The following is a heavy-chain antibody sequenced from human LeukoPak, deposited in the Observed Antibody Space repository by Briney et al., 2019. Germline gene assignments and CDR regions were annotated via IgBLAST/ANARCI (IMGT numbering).Heavy chain of an antibody. J-gene: IGHJ4*02. V-gene: IGHV3-7*01. D-gene: IGHD6-13*01. CDR1: GFTFSSYW. Sequence: GGSLRLSCAASGFTFSSYWMSWVRQAPGKGLEWVANIKQDGSEKYYVDSVKGRFTISSDNAKNSLYLQTNSLRAEDTAVYYCARDPTGYSSSWCYFDYWGQGTLVTVSS. CDR2: IKQDGSEK. CDR3: ARDPTGYSSSWCYFDY.